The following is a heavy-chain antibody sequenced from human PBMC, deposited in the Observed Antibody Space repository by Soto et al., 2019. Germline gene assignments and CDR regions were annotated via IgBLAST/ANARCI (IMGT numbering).Heavy chain of an antibody. J-gene: IGHJ6*02. D-gene: IGHD2-21*01. CDR1: GYTFTGYY. CDR2: INPETGGT. V-gene: IGHV1-2*02. Sequence: AASVKVSCKASGYTFTGYYVHWVREAPGQGLEWMGWINPETGGTSYAQKFQGRVTLSRDTSINTAYLELSSLRFDDAAVYFCARERFQVISDGMDVWGQGTTVTVS. CDR3: ARERFQVISDGMDV.